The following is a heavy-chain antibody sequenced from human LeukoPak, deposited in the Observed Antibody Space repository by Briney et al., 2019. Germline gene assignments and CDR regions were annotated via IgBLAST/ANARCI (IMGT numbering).Heavy chain of an antibody. CDR1: GFTFSSYA. V-gene: IGHV3-23*01. J-gene: IGHJ4*02. Sequence: RGGSLRLSCAASGFTFSSYAMSWVRQAPGKGLEWVSAISGSGGSTYYADSVKGRFTISRDNSKNTLYLQMNSLRAEDTAVYYCAKTGGNKLERPLGYWGQGTLVTVSS. D-gene: IGHD1-1*01. CDR3: AKTGGNKLERPLGY. CDR2: ISGSGGST.